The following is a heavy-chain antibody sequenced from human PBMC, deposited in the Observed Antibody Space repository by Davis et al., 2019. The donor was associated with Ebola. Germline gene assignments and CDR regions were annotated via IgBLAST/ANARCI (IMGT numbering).Heavy chain of an antibody. CDR1: GFTFSSYA. CDR3: ARDQCSSTSCYTDNYYGMDV. Sequence: PGGSLRLSCAASGFTFSSYAMHWVRQAPGKGLEWVAVISYDGSNKYYADSVKGRFTISRDNSKNTLYLQMNSLRAEDTAVYYCARDQCSSTSCYTDNYYGMDVWGQGTTVTVSS. V-gene: IGHV3-30-3*01. D-gene: IGHD2-2*02. CDR2: ISYDGSNK. J-gene: IGHJ6*02.